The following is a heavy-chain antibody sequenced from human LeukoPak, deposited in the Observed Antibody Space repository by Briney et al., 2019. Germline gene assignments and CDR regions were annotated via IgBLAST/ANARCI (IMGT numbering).Heavy chain of an antibody. V-gene: IGHV1-2*02. Sequence: ASVKVSCQASGYTFNAYYIHWVRQAPGQGLEWMGWISPNSGGTDYAQKFKGRVTMTRDTSISTTYVELSSLTSDDTAVYYCAIQPWGSGNNWYFDLWGRGTLVTVSS. CDR3: AIQPWGSGNNWYFDL. CDR1: GYTFNAYY. D-gene: IGHD7-27*01. J-gene: IGHJ2*01. CDR2: ISPNSGGT.